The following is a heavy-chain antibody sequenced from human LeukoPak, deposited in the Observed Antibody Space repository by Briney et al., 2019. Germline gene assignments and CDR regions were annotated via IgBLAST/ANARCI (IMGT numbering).Heavy chain of an antibody. CDR2: IYHTGST. V-gene: IGHV4-59*01. Sequence: PSETLSLTCTVSGGSISSYYWSWVRQPPGKGLEYIGYIYHTGSTNYNPSLKSRVTISLQTSKNQFSLRLTSVTAADTAVYYCARGGDGYTSPWFYPWGQGTLVTVSS. D-gene: IGHD5-24*01. CDR3: ARGGDGYTSPWFYP. CDR1: GGSISSYY. J-gene: IGHJ5*02.